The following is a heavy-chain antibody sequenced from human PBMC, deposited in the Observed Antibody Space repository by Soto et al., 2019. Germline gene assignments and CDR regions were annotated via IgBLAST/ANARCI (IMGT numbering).Heavy chain of an antibody. CDR1: GGSISSYY. CDR3: ARGGWKLFDY. CDR2: IYYSGST. V-gene: IGHV4-59*01. D-gene: IGHD6-19*01. Sequence: SETLSLTNTVSGGSISSYYWSWIRQPPGKGLEWIGYIYYSGSTNYNPSLKSRVTISVDTSKNQFSLKLSSVTAAYTAVYYCARGGWKLFDYWGQGTLVTVS. J-gene: IGHJ4*02.